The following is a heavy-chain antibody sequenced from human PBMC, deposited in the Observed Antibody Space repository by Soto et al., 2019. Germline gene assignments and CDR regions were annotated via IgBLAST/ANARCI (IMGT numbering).Heavy chain of an antibody. V-gene: IGHV1-2*02. J-gene: IGHJ4*02. D-gene: IGHD2-8*01. CDR2: INPNSGGT. CDR3: AREVDGVCPMGY. CDR1: GGTFSSYA. Sequence: ASVKVSCKASGGTFSSYAISWVRQAPGQGLEWMGWINPNSGGTNYAQKFQGRVTMTRDTSISTAYMELSRLRSDDTAVYYCAREVDGVCPMGYWGQGTLVTVSS.